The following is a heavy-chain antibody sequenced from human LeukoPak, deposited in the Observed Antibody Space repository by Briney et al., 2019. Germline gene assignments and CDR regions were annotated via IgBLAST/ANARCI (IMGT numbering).Heavy chain of an antibody. CDR3: ARSHAFDI. V-gene: IGHV1-18*01. J-gene: IGHJ3*02. CDR1: GYTFSHYG. CDR2: ISGYNADT. Sequence: GASVKVSCKASGYTFSHYGVSWVRQAPGQGLELMGWISGYNADTDYAQKFQDRVTMTTDTSTSTVYMELRSLRSDDTAVYYCARSHAFDIWGQGTMVTVSS.